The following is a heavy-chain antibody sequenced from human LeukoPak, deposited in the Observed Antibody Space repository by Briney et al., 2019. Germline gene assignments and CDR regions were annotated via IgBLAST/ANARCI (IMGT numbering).Heavy chain of an antibody. V-gene: IGHV4-31*03. Sequence: SETLSLTCTVSGGSISSGGYYWRWIRQHPGKGLEWLGYIYYSGSTYYNPSLKSRVTISVDTSKNQFSLKLSSVTAADTAVYYCARGQVGRAGTFRIWAYFDHWGQGTLVIVSS. J-gene: IGHJ4*02. CDR3: ARGQVGRAGTFRIWAYFDH. D-gene: IGHD6-19*01. CDR2: IYYSGST. CDR1: GGSISSGGYY.